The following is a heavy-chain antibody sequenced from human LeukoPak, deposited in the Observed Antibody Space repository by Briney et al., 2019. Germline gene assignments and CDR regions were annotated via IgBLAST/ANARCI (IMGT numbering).Heavy chain of an antibody. CDR3: ASSGHWAAAYYYYYMDV. V-gene: IGHV3-11*01. CDR2: ISNRGTTI. CDR1: GFTFSDYS. J-gene: IGHJ6*03. D-gene: IGHD3-16*01. Sequence: SGGSLRLSCAASGFTFSDYSMSWIRQAPGKGLEWVSYISNRGTTIHYADSVKGRFTIFRDNAKNSLYLQMNSLRAEDTAVYYCASSGHWAAAYYYYYMDVWGSGTTVTVSS.